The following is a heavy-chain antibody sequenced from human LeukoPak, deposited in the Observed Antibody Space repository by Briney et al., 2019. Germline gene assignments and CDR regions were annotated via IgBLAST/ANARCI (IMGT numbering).Heavy chain of an antibody. Sequence: GGSLRLSCAAFGFTFSSYGMHWVRQAPGKGLEWVAVIWFDGTKKYYADSVKGRFTISRDNSKNTLYLQMNSLRAEDTAVYYCAKDRVIGGTYNVPDYWGQGTLVTVSS. CDR3: AKDRVIGGTYNVPDY. CDR2: IWFDGTKK. D-gene: IGHD1-26*01. J-gene: IGHJ4*02. V-gene: IGHV3-33*06. CDR1: GFTFSSYG.